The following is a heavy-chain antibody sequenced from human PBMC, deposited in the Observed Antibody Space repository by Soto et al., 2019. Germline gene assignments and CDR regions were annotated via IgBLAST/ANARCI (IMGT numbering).Heavy chain of an antibody. CDR3: VIGKMMAMATKLRDTGLDP. CDR1: GGTFNNHA. CDR2: IIPIFGTS. Sequence: QVQLVQSGAEVKKPGSSVKVSCQASGGTFNNHAINWGRQAPGQGLEWMGGIIPIFGTSNYAQKFQGRVTITADESTRTASLELSRLRSEDTAVYYCVIGKMMAMATKLRDTGLDPWGQGNRVTGSS. V-gene: IGHV1-69*01. D-gene: IGHD5-12*01. J-gene: IGHJ5*02.